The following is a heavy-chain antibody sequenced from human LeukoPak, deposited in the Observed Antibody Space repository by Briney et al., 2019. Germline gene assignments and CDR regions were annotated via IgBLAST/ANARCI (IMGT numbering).Heavy chain of an antibody. Sequence: SETLSLTCTVSGGSISSSSYYWGWIRQPPGKGLEWIGSIYYSGSTYYNPSLKSRVTISVDTSKNQFSLKLSSVTAADTAVYYCARDGEIKSGGSSVDYWGQGTLVTVSS. D-gene: IGHD2-15*01. CDR3: ARDGEIKSGGSSVDY. CDR2: IYYSGST. J-gene: IGHJ4*02. V-gene: IGHV4-39*07. CDR1: GGSISSSSYY.